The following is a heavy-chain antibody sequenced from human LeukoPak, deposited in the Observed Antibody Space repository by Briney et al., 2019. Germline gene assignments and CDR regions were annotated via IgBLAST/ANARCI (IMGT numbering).Heavy chain of an antibody. CDR2: VSGSGGST. D-gene: IGHD5-12*01. CDR3: AKDLDIVATITGN. V-gene: IGHV3-23*01. CDR1: GFTFSSYP. J-gene: IGHJ4*02. Sequence: PGGSLRLSCAASGFTFSSYPMSWVRQAPGKGLEWVSGVSGSGGSTYYADSVKGRFTISRDNSKNTLYLQMNSLRAEDTAVYYCAKDLDIVATITGNWGQGTLVTVSS.